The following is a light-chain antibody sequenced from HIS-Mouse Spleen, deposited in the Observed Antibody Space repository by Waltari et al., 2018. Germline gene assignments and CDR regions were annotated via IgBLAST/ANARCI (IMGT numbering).Light chain of an antibody. CDR3: ETWDSNTRV. Sequence: QPVLTQSSSASASLGSSVKLTCTLSSGHSSYIIAWHQQQPGKAPRYLMKLEGSGSYNKGSGVPDRFSGSSSGADSYLTISNLQSEDEADYYCETWDSNTRVFGGGTKLTVL. V-gene: IGLV4-60*03. CDR2: LEGSGSY. CDR1: SGHSSYI. J-gene: IGLJ3*02.